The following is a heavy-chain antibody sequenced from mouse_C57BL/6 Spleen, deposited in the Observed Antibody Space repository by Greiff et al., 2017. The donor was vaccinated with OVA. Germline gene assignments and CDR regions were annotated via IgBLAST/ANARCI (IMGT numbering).Heavy chain of an antibody. Sequence: EVQLQESGPVLVKPGASVKMSCKASGYTFTDYYMNWVKQSHGKSLEWIGVINPYNGGTSYNQQFKGKATLTVDKSSSTAYMELNSLTSEDSAVYYCAREGGYDAFAYWGQGTLVTVSA. V-gene: IGHV1-19*01. D-gene: IGHD2-2*01. J-gene: IGHJ3*01. CDR2: INPYNGGT. CDR3: AREGGYDAFAY. CDR1: GYTFTDYY.